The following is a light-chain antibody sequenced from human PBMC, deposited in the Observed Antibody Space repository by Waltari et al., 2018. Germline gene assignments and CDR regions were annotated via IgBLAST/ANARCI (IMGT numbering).Light chain of an antibody. CDR3: LQYESYPRT. Sequence: DIQMTQSPSPLSALVGDRVTISCRASQGIRNSVDWFQQKPGKAPKALMYGASTLHSGVPSRFSGSGFGTDFTLTISGLQPEDLATYYCLQYESYPRTFGQGTKVEIK. CDR2: GAS. CDR1: QGIRNS. J-gene: IGKJ1*01. V-gene: IGKV1-16*01.